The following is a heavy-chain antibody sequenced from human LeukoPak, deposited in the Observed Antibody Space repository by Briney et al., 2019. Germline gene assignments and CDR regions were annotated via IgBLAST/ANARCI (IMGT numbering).Heavy chain of an antibody. CDR2: IYYSGST. D-gene: IGHD5-12*01. V-gene: IGHV4-39*07. J-gene: IGHJ4*02. CDR1: GGSISSSSYY. Sequence: SETLSLTCTVSGGSISSSSYYWGWIRQPPGKGLEWIGSIYYSGSTYYNPSLKSRVTISVDTSKNQFSLKLSSVTAADTAVYYCARVRRYSGYEGFDYWGQGTLVTVSS. CDR3: ARVRRYSGYEGFDY.